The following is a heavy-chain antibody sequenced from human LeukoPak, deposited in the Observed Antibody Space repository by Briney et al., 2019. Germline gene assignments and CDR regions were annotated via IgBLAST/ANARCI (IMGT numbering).Heavy chain of an antibody. V-gene: IGHV3-30*02. Sequence: KWLEWVAFIRYDGSNKYHADSVKGRFTISRDNSKNTLYLQMNSLRAKDTAVYYCAKGSLWFGELWQGMAYGGQ. D-gene: IGHD3-10*01. CDR3: AKGSLWFGELWQGMAY. J-gene: IGHJ4*02. CDR2: IRYDGSNK.